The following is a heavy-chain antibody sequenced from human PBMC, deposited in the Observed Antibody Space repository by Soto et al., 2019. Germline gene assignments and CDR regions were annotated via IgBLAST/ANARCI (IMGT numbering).Heavy chain of an antibody. J-gene: IGHJ5*02. CDR2: IKSKADGETK. D-gene: IGHD2-15*01. CDR3: CVVKRLDQYSTSGYWFDP. V-gene: IGHV3-15*01. Sequence: PGWSLRLSCPAAGFSFSHAWMSWFLQAPGKGLEWVGLIKSKADGETKDYGAPVRGRSTISRDDAKDTLYLQMNSLRIEDTAVYYCCVVKRLDQYSTSGYWFDPWGPGTLVTVSS. CDR1: GFSFSHAW.